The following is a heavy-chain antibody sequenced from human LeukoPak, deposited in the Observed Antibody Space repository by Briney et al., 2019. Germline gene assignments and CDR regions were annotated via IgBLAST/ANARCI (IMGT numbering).Heavy chain of an antibody. CDR3: ARADTYYYDSSGFVAFDI. J-gene: IGHJ3*02. CDR2: IYHSGST. Sequence: LSLTCTVSGGSISSGGYSWSWIRQPPGKGLEWIGYIYHSGSTYYNPSLKSRVTISVDRSKNQFSLKLSSVTAADTAVYYCARADTYYYDSSGFVAFDIWGQGTMVTVSS. D-gene: IGHD3-22*01. CDR1: GGSISSGGYS. V-gene: IGHV4-30-2*01.